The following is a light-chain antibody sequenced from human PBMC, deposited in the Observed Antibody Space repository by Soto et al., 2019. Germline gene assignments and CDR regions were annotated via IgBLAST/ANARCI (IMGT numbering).Light chain of an antibody. CDR2: AAS. CDR3: QQYENYWT. J-gene: IGKJ1*01. Sequence: DIQMTQSPSSLSASVGDRVTITCRASQSISRYLNWYQQKPEKAPKLLIYAASSLQSGVPSRFSGSGSGTEFSLTISNLQPDDCATYYCQQYENYWTFGQGTKV. CDR1: QSISRY. V-gene: IGKV1-39*01.